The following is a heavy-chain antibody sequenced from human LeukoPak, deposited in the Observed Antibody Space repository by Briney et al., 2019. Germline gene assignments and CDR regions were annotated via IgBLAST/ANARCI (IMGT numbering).Heavy chain of an antibody. CDR3: AKGPSGTSRGYFDY. J-gene: IGHJ4*02. D-gene: IGHD1-1*01. V-gene: IGHV3-23*01. CDR2: IYDSGGST. CDR1: GFTFSSYA. Sequence: GGSLRLSCAASGFTFSSYAMSWVRQAPGQGLEWVSAIYDSGGSTYYADSVKGRFTISRDNSKSTLYLQMNSLRAEDTAVYYCAKGPSGTSRGYFDYWGQGILVTVSS.